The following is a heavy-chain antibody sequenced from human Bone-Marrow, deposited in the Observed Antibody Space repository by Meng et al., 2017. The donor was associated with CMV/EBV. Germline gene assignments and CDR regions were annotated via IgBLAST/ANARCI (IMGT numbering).Heavy chain of an antibody. V-gene: IGHV5-51*01. J-gene: IGHJ4*02. Sequence: GESLKISCSGSGYRFKSYWIAWVRQMPGKGLEWMGIIYPGDSDTRYSLSFQGQVTISADKSISTVYLQWSSLKASDTATYYCARRDPGVCLFDFWGPGTRVTGSS. D-gene: IGHD3-3*01. CDR2: IYPGDSDT. CDR1: GYRFKSYW. CDR3: ARRDPGVCLFDF.